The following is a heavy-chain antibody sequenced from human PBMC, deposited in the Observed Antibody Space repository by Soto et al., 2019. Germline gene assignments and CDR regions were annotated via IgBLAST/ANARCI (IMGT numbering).Heavy chain of an antibody. V-gene: IGHV4-4*07. Sequence: QVQLQESGPRLVTPSETLTLTCSVSGGSITNHYWGWIRQPPGKGLEFIGRIYRSGRAHYNPSLQDRVTMSVDTSKNQFSLKVNSVTAADTAIYYCARDYDVNTAVDYWYFDLWGRGTLVTVSS. CDR3: ARDYDVNTAVDYWYFDL. CDR1: GGSITNHY. CDR2: IYRSGRA. J-gene: IGHJ2*01. D-gene: IGHD5-18*01.